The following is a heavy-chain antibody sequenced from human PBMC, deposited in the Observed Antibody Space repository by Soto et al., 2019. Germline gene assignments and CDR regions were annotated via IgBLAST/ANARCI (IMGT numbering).Heavy chain of an antibody. CDR2: IKSESAGGTT. V-gene: IGHV3-15*01. CDR1: GLTFTNAW. J-gene: IGHJ4*02. CDR3: TTGPGNRGY. Sequence: GGSLRLSCAASGLTFTNAWMSWVRQAPGKGLEWVGRIKSESAGGTTEYAAPVKGRFTISRDDSEDTAYLQMNNLKIEDTGVYYCTTGPGNRGYWGQGTLVTVSS. D-gene: IGHD3-10*01.